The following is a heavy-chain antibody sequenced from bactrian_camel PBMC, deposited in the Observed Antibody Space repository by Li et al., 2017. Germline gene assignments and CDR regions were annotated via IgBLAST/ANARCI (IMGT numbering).Heavy chain of an antibody. J-gene: IGHJ6*01. CDR3: AADNEYGGSWSPCRFGY. CDR2: SDDDGTV. CDR1: FYTNSRYC. Sequence: HVQLVESGGGSVQAGGSLRLSCEVSFYTNSRYCMGWFRQAPGKEREGVGVSDDDGTVDYADAVKGRFTTSKDNAGNTLYLYLQMNSLKPEDTAMYYCAADNEYGGSWSPCRFGYWGQGTQVTVS. D-gene: IGHD6*01. V-gene: IGHV3S55*01.